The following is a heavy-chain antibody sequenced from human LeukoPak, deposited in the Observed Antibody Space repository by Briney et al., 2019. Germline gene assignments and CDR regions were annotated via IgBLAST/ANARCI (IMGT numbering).Heavy chain of an antibody. CDR1: GGSISSGGYY. Sequence: SQTLSLTCTVSGGSISSGGYYWSWIRQHPGKGLEWIGYIYYSGSTYYNPSLKSRVTISVDTSKNQFSLKLSSVTAADTAVYYCARFADGGFRAYYYYYMDVWGKGTTVTVSS. CDR2: IYYSGST. J-gene: IGHJ6*03. CDR3: ARFADGGFRAYYYYYMDV. D-gene: IGHD3-16*01. V-gene: IGHV4-31*03.